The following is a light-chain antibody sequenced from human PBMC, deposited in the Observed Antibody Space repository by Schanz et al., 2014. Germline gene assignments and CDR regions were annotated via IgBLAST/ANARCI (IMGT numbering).Light chain of an antibody. CDR3: QQRWT. J-gene: IGKJ1*01. V-gene: IGKV3-20*01. Sequence: TVLTQSPDTLSLSPGERATLSCRASQSVTSKYLSWYQQIPGQAPRLLIHGASSRATGIPDRFSGSGSGTDFTLTISRLEPEDFAVYYCQQRWTFGQGTKVEVK. CDR1: QSVTSKY. CDR2: GAS.